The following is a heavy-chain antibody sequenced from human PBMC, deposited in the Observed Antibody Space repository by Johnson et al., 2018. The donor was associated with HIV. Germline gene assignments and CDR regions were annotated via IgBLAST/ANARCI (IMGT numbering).Heavy chain of an antibody. D-gene: IGHD1-26*01. V-gene: IGHV3-30*04. CDR1: GFTFSSYA. CDR2: ISYDGNNK. J-gene: IGHJ3*02. Sequence: QVQLVESGGGVVQPGRSLRLSCAASGFTFSSYAMHWVRQAPGKGLEWVAVISYDGNNKYYADSVKGRFTISRDNSKNTLYLQMNSLRAEDTAVYYCAREWELLGSAFDIWGQGTMVTVSS. CDR3: AREWELLGSAFDI.